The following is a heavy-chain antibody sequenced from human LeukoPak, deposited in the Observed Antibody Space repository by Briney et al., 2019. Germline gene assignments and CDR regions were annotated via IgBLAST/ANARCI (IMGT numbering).Heavy chain of an antibody. CDR1: GLTFSSYW. CDR2: INSDGSST. J-gene: IGHJ4*02. Sequence: GGSLRLSCAASGLTFSSYWMHWVRQAPGKGLVWVSRINSDGSSTFYADSVKGRFTITRDNAKNTLYLQMNSLRAEDTAVYYCARFTYYYGSGSYYNGYGGQGTLVTVSS. CDR3: ARFTYYYGSGSYYNGY. D-gene: IGHD3-10*01. V-gene: IGHV3-74*01.